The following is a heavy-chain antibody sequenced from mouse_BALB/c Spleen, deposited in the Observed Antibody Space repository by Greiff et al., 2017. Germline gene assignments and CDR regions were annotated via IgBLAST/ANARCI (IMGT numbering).Heavy chain of an antibody. Sequence: EVQLQESGPGLVKPSQSLSLTCTVTGYSITSDYAWNWIRQFPGNKLEWMGYISYSGSTSYNPSLKSRISITRDTSKNQFFLQLNSVTTEDTATYYCARRERDYAMDYWGQGTSVTVSS. CDR1: GYSITSDYA. J-gene: IGHJ4*01. CDR3: ARRERDYAMDY. CDR2: ISYSGST. V-gene: IGHV3-2*02.